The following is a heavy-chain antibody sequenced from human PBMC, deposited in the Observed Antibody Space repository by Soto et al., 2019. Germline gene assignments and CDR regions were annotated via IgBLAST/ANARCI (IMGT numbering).Heavy chain of an antibody. CDR2: IYHSGST. J-gene: IGHJ4*02. CDR3: ARGSLAARPVSDY. Sequence: KPSETLSLTCAVSGGSISSSNWWSWVRQSPGKGLEWIGEIYHSGSTNYNPSLKSRVTISVDKSKNQFSLKLSSVTAADTAVYYCARGSLAARPVSDYWGQGTLVTVSS. CDR1: GGSISSSNW. D-gene: IGHD6-6*01. V-gene: IGHV4-4*02.